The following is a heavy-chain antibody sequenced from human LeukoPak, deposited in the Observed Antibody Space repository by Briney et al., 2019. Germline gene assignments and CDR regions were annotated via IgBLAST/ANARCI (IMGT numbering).Heavy chain of an antibody. CDR3: ARLADCSSTSCSNNWFDP. CDR1: GYSFTSYW. J-gene: IGHJ5*02. D-gene: IGHD2-2*01. V-gene: IGHV5-51*01. CDR2: IYPGDSDT. Sequence: GESLKISCKGSGYSFTSYWIGWVRQMPGKGMEWMGIIYPGDSDTRDSPSFQGQVTISADKSISTPYLQWSSLKASDTAMYYCARLADCSSTSCSNNWFDPWGPGTLVTVSS.